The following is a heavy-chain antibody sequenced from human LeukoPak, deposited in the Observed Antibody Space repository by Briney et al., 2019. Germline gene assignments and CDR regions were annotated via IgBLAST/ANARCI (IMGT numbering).Heavy chain of an antibody. V-gene: IGHV4-59*01. Sequence: SEILSLTCTVSGGSINNYYWSWIRQPPGKGLELIGYIYYSGSTNYSPSLKSRVTMSVDTSKNQFSLKVNSVTAADTAVYYCARRTGYYDGFDYWGQGTLVTVSS. D-gene: IGHD3/OR15-3a*01. J-gene: IGHJ4*02. CDR2: IYYSGST. CDR3: ARRTGYYDGFDY. CDR1: GGSINNYY.